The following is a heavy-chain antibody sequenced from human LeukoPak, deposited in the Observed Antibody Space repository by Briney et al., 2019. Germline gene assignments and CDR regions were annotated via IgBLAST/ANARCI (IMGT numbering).Heavy chain of an antibody. CDR3: ARVEVVVAYFDY. V-gene: IGHV1-46*01. D-gene: IGHD3-22*01. CDR1: GYTFTNYY. J-gene: IGHJ4*02. Sequence: ASVKVSCKASGYTFTNYYMHWVRQAPGQGLEWMGIINPSGGSATYAQKFQGRVTMTRDTSTSTLYMELSSLRSEDTAMYYCARVEVVVAYFDYWGQGTLVTVSS. CDR2: INPSGGSA.